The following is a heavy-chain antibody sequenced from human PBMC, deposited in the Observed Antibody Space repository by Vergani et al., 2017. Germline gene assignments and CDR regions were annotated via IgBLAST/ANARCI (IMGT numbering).Heavy chain of an antibody. Sequence: QVQLQQWGAGLLKPSETLSLTCAVYGGSFSGYYWCWIRQPPGKGLEWIGEINHSGSTNYNPSLKSRVTIAVDTSKNPFSLNLSSVTAADTAVYYCASSGAARSGYYMDVWGKGTTVTVSS. V-gene: IGHV4-34*01. CDR2: INHSGST. CDR1: GGSFSGYY. J-gene: IGHJ6*03. CDR3: ASSGAARSGYYMDV. D-gene: IGHD1-26*01.